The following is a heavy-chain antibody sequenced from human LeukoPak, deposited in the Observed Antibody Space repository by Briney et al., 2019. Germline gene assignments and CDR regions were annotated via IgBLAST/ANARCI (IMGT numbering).Heavy chain of an antibody. CDR1: GFTFSSYW. CDR2: ISSIGSTI. CDR3: ARESPYSSGWEGYYYYYMDV. D-gene: IGHD3-22*01. J-gene: IGHJ6*03. Sequence: PGGSLRLSCAASGFTFSSYWMHWVRQAPGKGLEWVSYISSIGSTIYYADSVKGRFIISRDNAKNSLYLQMNSLRAEDTAVYYCARESPYSSGWEGYYYYYMDVWGKGTTVTVSS. V-gene: IGHV3-48*04.